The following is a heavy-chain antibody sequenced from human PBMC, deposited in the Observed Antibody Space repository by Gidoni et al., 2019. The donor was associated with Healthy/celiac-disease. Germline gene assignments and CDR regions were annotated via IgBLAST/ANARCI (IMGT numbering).Heavy chain of an antibody. D-gene: IGHD3-10*01. V-gene: IGHV4-39*07. Sequence: QLQLQESGPGLVKPSETLSLTCTVSGGSISSSSYYWGWIRQPPGKGLEWIGSIYYSGSTYYNPSLKSRVTISVDTSKNQFSLKLSSVTAADTAVYYCASPLYYYGSGSEFDYWGQGTLVTVSS. CDR1: GGSISSSSYY. CDR3: ASPLYYYGSGSEFDY. CDR2: IYYSGST. J-gene: IGHJ4*02.